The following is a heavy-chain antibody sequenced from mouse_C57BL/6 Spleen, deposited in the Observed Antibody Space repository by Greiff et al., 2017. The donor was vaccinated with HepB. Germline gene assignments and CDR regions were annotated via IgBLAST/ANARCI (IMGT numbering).Heavy chain of an antibody. CDR3: ARGAYDGYGWVYFDY. Sequence: QVQLQQSGAELARPGASVKLSCKASGYTFTSYGISWVKRRTGQGLEWIGEIYPRSGNTYYNEKFKGKATLTADKSSSTAYMELRSLTSEYSAVYFCARGAYDGYGWVYFDYWGQGTTLTVSS. J-gene: IGHJ2*01. CDR2: IYPRSGNT. V-gene: IGHV1-81*01. CDR1: GYTFTSYG. D-gene: IGHD2-3*01.